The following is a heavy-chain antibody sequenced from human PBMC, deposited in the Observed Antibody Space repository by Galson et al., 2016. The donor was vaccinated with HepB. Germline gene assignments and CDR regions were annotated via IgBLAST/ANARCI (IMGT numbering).Heavy chain of an antibody. J-gene: IGHJ6*04. CDR2: VSYDVNRR. Sequence: SLRLSCAASGFTFSNYAMHWVRQAPGKGLEWVAVVSYDVNRRYYADSVKGRFTISRDNSKNTLYMEANSLRGEDTAIYYCARSRPREGGYSYGMDVWGNGTTVIVSS. D-gene: IGHD2-21*01. CDR3: ARSRPREGGYSYGMDV. CDR1: GFTFSNYA. V-gene: IGHV3-30*04.